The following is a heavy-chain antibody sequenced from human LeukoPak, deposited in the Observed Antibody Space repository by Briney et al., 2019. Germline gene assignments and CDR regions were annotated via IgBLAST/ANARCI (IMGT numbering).Heavy chain of an antibody. CDR2: IKQDGSEE. CDR1: GFTFRNYW. Sequence: PGGSLRLSCVVSGFTFRNYWMSWVRQAPGKGLEWVANIKQDGSEEYYVDSVKGRFTISRDNAENLVFLQMNFLRVEDTAVYFCARDRPYYGNTNLFDPWGQGTLVTVSS. CDR3: ARDRPYYGNTNLFDP. J-gene: IGHJ5*02. D-gene: IGHD3-10*01. V-gene: IGHV3-7*01.